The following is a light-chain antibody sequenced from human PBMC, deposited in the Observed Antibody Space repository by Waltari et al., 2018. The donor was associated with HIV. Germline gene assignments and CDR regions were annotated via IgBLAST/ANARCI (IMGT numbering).Light chain of an antibody. J-gene: IGKJ3*01. CDR3: QQSDSSPT. V-gene: IGKV1-39*01. CDR2: NAA. CDR1: QNIIKY. Sequence: DIQMTQSPLSLSASVGDRVTITCRASQNIIKYLHWSQQKPEKTPRIVIYNAANLQSGVPSRFSGSGSGTNFTLTISSVQTEDFATYIGQQSDSSPTFGPGTKVTVK.